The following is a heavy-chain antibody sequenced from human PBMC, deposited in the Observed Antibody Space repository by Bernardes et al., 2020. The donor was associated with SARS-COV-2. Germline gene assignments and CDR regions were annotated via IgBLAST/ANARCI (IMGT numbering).Heavy chain of an antibody. CDR1: GYTFTGYY. CDR3: AKDPNRGWSWWDH. J-gene: IGHJ5*02. D-gene: IGHD6-19*01. V-gene: IGHV1-2*02. CDR2: INPKSGDT. Sequence: ASVKVSCKTSGYTFTGYYIHWVRQAPGQGLEWMGWINPKSGDTNYAQMFQGRVTMTRDTSISTAYMELSRLMSDDTAIYYCAKDPNRGWSWWDHWGQGTLVTVSA.